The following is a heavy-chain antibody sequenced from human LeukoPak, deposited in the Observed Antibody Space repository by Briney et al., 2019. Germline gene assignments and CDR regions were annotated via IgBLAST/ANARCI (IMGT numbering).Heavy chain of an antibody. V-gene: IGHV2-70*04. CDR1: GFSLSTTGMR. CDR3: ARMYTSGWYFDY. J-gene: IGHJ4*02. CDR2: IDWDDDK. Sequence: SGPALVKPTQTLTLTCTFSGFSLSTTGMRVRWIRQAPGKALEWLGRIDWDDDKFYITSLKTRLTISKDTSKNQVVLTMTNMDPVDTATYYCARMYTSGWYFDYWGQGTLVTVSS. D-gene: IGHD6-19*01.